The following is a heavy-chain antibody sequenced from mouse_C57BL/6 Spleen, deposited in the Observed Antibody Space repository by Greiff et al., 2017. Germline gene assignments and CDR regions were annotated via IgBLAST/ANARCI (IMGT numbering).Heavy chain of an antibody. D-gene: IGHD3-2*02. Sequence: VQLQQPGAELVMPGASVKLSCKASGYTFTSYWMHWVKQRPGQGLEWIGEIDPSDSYTNYNQKFKGKSTLTVDKSSSTAYMQLSSLTSEDSAVYYCARGQLRLPTGGYWGQGTTLTVSS. CDR1: GYTFTSYW. CDR3: ARGQLRLPTGGY. J-gene: IGHJ2*01. CDR2: IDPSDSYT. V-gene: IGHV1-69*01.